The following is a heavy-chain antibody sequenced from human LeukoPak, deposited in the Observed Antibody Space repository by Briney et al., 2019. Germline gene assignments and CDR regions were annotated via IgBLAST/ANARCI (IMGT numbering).Heavy chain of an antibody. D-gene: IGHD5-12*01. CDR2: IYYSGST. J-gene: IGHJ4*02. Sequence: PSETLSLTCTVSGGSISSYYWSWIRQPPGKGLEWIGYIYYSGSTNYNPSLKSRVTISVDTSKNQFSLKLSSVTAADTAVYYCARHRYSGYEYTEFDYWGQGTLVTVSS. V-gene: IGHV4-59*08. CDR3: ARHRYSGYEYTEFDY. CDR1: GGSISSYY.